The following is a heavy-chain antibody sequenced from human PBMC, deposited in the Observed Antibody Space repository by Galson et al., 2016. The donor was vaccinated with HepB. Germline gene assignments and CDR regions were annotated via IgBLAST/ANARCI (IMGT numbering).Heavy chain of an antibody. J-gene: IGHJ5*02. CDR3: ARFTRFQYESSGYVWFDP. CDR2: IYHSGST. CDR1: GDSITNNW. Sequence: SETLSLTCAVSGDSITNNWWSWVRQPPGKGLEWIGEIYHSGSTNYNPSLKSRVTISVDKSKNQFSLKLSSMTAADTAVYFCARFTRFQYESSGYVWFDPWGQGTLVTVSS. V-gene: IGHV4-4*02. D-gene: IGHD3-22*01.